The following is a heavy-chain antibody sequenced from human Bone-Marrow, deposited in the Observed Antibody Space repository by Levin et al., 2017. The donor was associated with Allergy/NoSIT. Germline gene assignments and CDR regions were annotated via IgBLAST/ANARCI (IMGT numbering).Heavy chain of an antibody. CDR2: ISPDGTNK. Sequence: GGSLRLSCAASGFTFSSSGMHWVRQAPGKGLEWVTVISPDGTNKNYADSVKGRFTISRDNSRNSLYLQMNSLRPEDTAVYYCAKSHLGWFDPWGQGTLVTVSS. J-gene: IGHJ5*02. D-gene: IGHD3-16*01. CDR3: AKSHLGWFDP. CDR1: GFTFSSSG. V-gene: IGHV3-30*18.